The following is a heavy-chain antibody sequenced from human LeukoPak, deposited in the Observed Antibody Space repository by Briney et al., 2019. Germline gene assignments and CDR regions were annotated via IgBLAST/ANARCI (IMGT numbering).Heavy chain of an antibody. V-gene: IGHV3-7*02. CDR1: GLTFSNYW. CDR2: INEDGTEK. D-gene: IGHD2-8*01. CDR3: ATYVSAFDH. Sequence: GGSLRLSCAASGLTFSNYWMSWVRQAPGKGLEWVANINEDGTEKYYVDSVKGRFTISRDNAKNSPYLQMSSLRAEDTAVYYCATYVSAFDHWGQGTLVTVSS. J-gene: IGHJ4*02.